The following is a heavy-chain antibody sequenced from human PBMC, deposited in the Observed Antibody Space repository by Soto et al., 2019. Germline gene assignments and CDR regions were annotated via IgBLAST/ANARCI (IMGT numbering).Heavy chain of an antibody. CDR3: AGGYCSSTSCYADYYYMDV. D-gene: IGHD2-2*01. CDR2: INHSGST. V-gene: IGHV4-34*01. CDR1: GGSFSGYY. Sequence: SETLSLTCAVYGGSFSGYYWSWIRQPPGKGLEWIGEINHSGSTNYNPSLKSRVTISVDTSKNQFSLKLSSVTAADTAVYYCAGGYCSSTSCYADYYYMDVWGKGTTVTVSS. J-gene: IGHJ6*03.